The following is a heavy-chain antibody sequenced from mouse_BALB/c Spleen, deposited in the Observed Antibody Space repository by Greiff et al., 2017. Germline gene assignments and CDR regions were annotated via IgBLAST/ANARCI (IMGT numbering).Heavy chain of an antibody. J-gene: IGHJ4*01. CDR1: GFTFSSFG. CDR3: ARWGNYVDYYAMDY. D-gene: IGHD2-1*01. Sequence: DVMLVESGGGLVQPGGSRKLSCAASGFTFSSFGMHWVRQAPEKGLEWVAYISSGSSTIYYADTVKGRFTISRDNPKNTLFLQMTSLRSEDTAMYYCARWGNYVDYYAMDYWGQGTSVTVSS. V-gene: IGHV5-17*02. CDR2: ISSGSSTI.